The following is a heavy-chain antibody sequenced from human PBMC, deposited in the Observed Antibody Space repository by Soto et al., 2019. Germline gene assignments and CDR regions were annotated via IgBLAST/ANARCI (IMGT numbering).Heavy chain of an antibody. J-gene: IGHJ6*03. CDR3: ANREMVPGYYYYYMDV. Sequence: GGSLRLSCAASGFTFSSYAMSWVRQAPWKGLEWVSAISGSGGSTYYADSVKGRFTISRDNSKNTLYLQMNSLRAEDTAVYYCANREMVPGYYYYYMDVWGKGTTVTVSS. CDR2: ISGSGGST. D-gene: IGHD2-8*01. V-gene: IGHV3-23*01. CDR1: GFTFSSYA.